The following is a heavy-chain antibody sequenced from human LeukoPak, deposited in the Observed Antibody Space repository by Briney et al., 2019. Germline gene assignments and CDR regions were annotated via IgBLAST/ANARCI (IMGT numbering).Heavy chain of an antibody. J-gene: IGHJ4*02. CDR1: GFTFSNYW. CDR3: ARDKKSGESSEIDY. D-gene: IGHD3-10*01. CDR2: INRDGSTT. V-gene: IGHV3-74*03. Sequence: GGSLRLSCAASGFTFSNYWVHWVRQAPGKGLVWVSRINRDGSTTKYADSVKGRFTVSRDNAKNTLNLQMNSLRAEDTAVYHCARDKKSGESSEIDYWGQGTLVTVSS.